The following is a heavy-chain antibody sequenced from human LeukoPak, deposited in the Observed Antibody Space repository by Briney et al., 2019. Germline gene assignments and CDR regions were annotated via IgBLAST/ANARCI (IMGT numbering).Heavy chain of an antibody. V-gene: IGHV2-5*02. CDR2: IYWDDHK. CDR3: SHSAYCGHQRGNFFDY. Sequence: SGPTLVNPTQTLTLTCTFSGFSLSTNELAVGWIRQPPGKALEWLALIYWDDHKRYSPSLKSRLTITKDTSKNQVVLTMTNMDPVDTATYYCSHSAYCGHQRGNFFDYWGQGTLVSVSS. J-gene: IGHJ4*02. D-gene: IGHD2-21*01. CDR1: GFSLSTNELA.